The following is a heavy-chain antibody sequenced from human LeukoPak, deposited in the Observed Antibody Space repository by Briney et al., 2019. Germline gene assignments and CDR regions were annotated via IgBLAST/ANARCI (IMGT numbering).Heavy chain of an antibody. J-gene: IGHJ4*02. CDR2: INSDESIT. V-gene: IGHV3-74*01. CDR3: ARDGQGHGLDY. CDR1: GFTFSSYW. Sequence: GGSLRLSCAASGFTFSSYWMHWVRQAPGKGLVWVSRINSDESITIYADSVKGRFTISRDNAKNTLYLQMDSLRAEDTAVYYCARDGQGHGLDYWGQGTLVTVSS.